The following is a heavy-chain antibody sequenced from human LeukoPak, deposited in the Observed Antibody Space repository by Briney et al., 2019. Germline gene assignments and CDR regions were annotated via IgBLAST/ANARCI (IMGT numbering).Heavy chain of an antibody. CDR3: ARAGYDFWSGYYTKPAPFDN. CDR2: IYYSGST. Sequence: PSETLSLTCTVSGGSISSGGYYWNWIRQHPGKGLEWIGYIYYSGSTYYNPSLKSRVTISVDTSKNQFSLKLSSVTAADMAVYYCARAGYDFWSGYYTKPAPFDNWGQGTLVTVSS. J-gene: IGHJ4*02. D-gene: IGHD3-3*01. V-gene: IGHV4-31*03. CDR1: GGSISSGGYY.